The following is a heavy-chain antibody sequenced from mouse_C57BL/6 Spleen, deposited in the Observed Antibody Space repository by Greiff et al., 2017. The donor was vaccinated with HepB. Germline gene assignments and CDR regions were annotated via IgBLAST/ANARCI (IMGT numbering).Heavy chain of an antibody. CDR1: GYTFTDYY. Sequence: EVQLQQSGPVLVKPGASVKMSCKASGYTFTDYYMNWVKQSHGKSLEWIGVINPYNGGTSYNQKFKGKATLTVDKSSSTAYMELNSLTSEDSAVYYWARRGGTAQALAWFAYWGQGTLVTVSA. J-gene: IGHJ3*01. CDR2: INPYNGGT. V-gene: IGHV1-19*01. D-gene: IGHD3-2*02. CDR3: ARRGGTAQALAWFAY.